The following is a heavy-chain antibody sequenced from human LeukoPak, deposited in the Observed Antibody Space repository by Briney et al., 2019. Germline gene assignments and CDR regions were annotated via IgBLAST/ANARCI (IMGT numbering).Heavy chain of an antibody. CDR3: RREARGGRSSGHYGMDV. V-gene: IGHV1-18*01. Sequence: GASVKVSCKDSRYTLTSYGISWVRQAPGQRLEWMGWISAYNGNTNYAQKPQGRVTMTTDTSTSTASMELRILRSDDTALYNRRREARGGRSSGHYGMDVWGQGSKVTV. D-gene: IGHD3-22*01. CDR2: ISAYNGNT. J-gene: IGHJ6*01. CDR1: RYTLTSYG.